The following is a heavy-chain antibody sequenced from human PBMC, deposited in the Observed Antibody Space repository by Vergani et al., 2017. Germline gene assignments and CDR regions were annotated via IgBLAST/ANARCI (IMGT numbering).Heavy chain of an antibody. V-gene: IGHV4-39*01. D-gene: IGHD6-19*01. CDR2: IYYSGSP. CDR1: GASIRSSNYY. Sequence: QLQLQESGPGLMKPSATLSLTCSVPGASIRSSNYYWGWIRQPPGKGLEWIASIYYSGSPYYNPSLKSRVTISVDTSKNRFSLKLSSVTAADTAVYFCARHSTVEWLVKLGWIDPWGQGILVTVSS. CDR3: ARHSTVEWLVKLGWIDP. J-gene: IGHJ5*02.